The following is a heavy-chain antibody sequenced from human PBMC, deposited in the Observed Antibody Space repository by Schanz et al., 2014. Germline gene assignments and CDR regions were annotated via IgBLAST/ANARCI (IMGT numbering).Heavy chain of an antibody. Sequence: VQLEQSGAEVKKPGASVKVSCKTSGYTFSSYGITWVRQAPGQGLEWMGWISPYNGNTNYAPKVQGRVTVTTDTSTSTVYMELRSLTSDDTAVYYCARGGYSSGWYDRDIAHFDYWGQGTLVTVSS. CDR2: ISPYNGNT. D-gene: IGHD6-19*01. CDR3: ARGGYSSGWYDRDIAHFDY. V-gene: IGHV1-18*01. CDR1: GYTFSSYG. J-gene: IGHJ4*02.